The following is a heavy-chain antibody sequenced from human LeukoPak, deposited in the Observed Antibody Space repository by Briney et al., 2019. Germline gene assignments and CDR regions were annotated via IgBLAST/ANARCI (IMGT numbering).Heavy chain of an antibody. D-gene: IGHD4-23*01. CDR1: GYTLNELS. V-gene: IGHV1-24*01. CDR2: FDPADGET. Sequence: ASVKVSCKVSGYTLNELSMHWVRQAPGNGLEWMGGFDPADGETVYAHRFQGRLTMTEDTSTNTGYMELTSLRSEDTAVYYCAADGGGLSSVVTPRSSPFDYWGQGTLVTVSS. CDR3: AADGGGLSSVVTPRSSPFDY. J-gene: IGHJ4*02.